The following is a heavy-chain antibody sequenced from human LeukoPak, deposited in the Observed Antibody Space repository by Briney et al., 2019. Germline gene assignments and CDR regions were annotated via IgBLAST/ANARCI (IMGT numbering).Heavy chain of an antibody. CDR1: GFTFSSYD. CDR2: IGTAGDT. D-gene: IGHD2-2*01. CDR3: ARVRYQLLKDWYFDL. J-gene: IGHJ2*01. V-gene: IGHV3-13*01. Sequence: GGSLRLSCAASGFTFSSYDMHWVRQATGKGLEWVSAIGTAGDTYYPGSVKGRFTISRENAKNSLYLQMNSLRAGDTAVYYCARVRYQLLKDWYFDLWGRGTLVTVSS.